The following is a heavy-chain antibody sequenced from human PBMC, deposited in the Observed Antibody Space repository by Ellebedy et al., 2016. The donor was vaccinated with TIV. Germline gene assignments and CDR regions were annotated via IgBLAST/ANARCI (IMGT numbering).Heavy chain of an antibody. CDR2: INAGNGNT. D-gene: IGHD3-22*01. CDR3: ARDDSSGYYATPQQADY. J-gene: IGHJ4*02. Sequence: ASVKVSCXASGYTFTSYAMHWVRQAPGQRLEWMGWINAGNGNTKYSQKFQGRVTITRDTSASTAYMELSSLRSEDTAVYYCARDDSSGYYATPQQADYWGQGTLVTVSS. CDR1: GYTFTSYA. V-gene: IGHV1-3*01.